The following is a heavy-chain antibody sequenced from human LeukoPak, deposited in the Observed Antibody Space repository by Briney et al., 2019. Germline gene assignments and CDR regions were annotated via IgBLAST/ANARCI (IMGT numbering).Heavy chain of an antibody. V-gene: IGHV3-11*01. CDR3: ARVPTGYSGYDLNYGMDV. CDR1: GFTFSDYY. CDR2: ISSSGSTI. J-gene: IGHJ6*02. Sequence: GGSLRLSCAASGFTFSDYYMSWIRQAPGEGLEWVSYISSSGSTIYYADSVKGRFPISRDNAKNSLYLQMNSLRAEDTAVYYCARVPTGYSGYDLNYGMDVWGQGTTVTVSS. D-gene: IGHD5-12*01.